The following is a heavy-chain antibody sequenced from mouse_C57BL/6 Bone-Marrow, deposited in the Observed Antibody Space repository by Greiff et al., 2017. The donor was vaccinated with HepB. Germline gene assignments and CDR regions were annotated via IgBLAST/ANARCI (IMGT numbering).Heavy chain of an antibody. D-gene: IGHD2-1*01. Sequence: EVKLVESGTVLARPGASVKMSCKTSGYTFTSYWMHWVKQRPGQGLEWIGAIYPGNSDTSYNQKFKGKAKLTAVTSASTAYMELSSLTNEDSAVYYCTRRYYGNYVNWYFDVWGTGTTVTVSS. CDR2: IYPGNSDT. V-gene: IGHV1-5*01. J-gene: IGHJ1*03. CDR1: GYTFTSYW. CDR3: TRRYYGNYVNWYFDV.